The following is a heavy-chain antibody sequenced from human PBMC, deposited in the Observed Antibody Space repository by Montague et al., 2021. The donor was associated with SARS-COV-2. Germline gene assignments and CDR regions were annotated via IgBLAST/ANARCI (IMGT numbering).Heavy chain of an antibody. D-gene: IGHD3-10*01. Sequence: SETLSLTCAVYGGSFSGYYWSWIRQPPGKGLEWIGYIYYSGSTNYNPSLQSRVTISVDTSKNQFSLKLSSVTAADTAVYYCARWLLTVRGVIRWFDPWGQGTLVTVSS. CDR2: IYYSGST. J-gene: IGHJ5*02. V-gene: IGHV4-59*01. CDR3: ARWLLTVRGVIRWFDP. CDR1: GGSFSGYY.